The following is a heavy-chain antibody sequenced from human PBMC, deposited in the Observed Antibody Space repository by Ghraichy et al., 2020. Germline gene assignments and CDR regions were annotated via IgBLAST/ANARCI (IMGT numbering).Heavy chain of an antibody. D-gene: IGHD2-15*01. CDR1: GFTFSNAW. CDR3: VTPPGFFDSAPFDY. V-gene: IGHV3-15*01. Sequence: GESLNISCVASGFTFSNAWMTWVRQPPGKGLEWVGHIKSKSDGGTTDYAAPVKGRFTISRDDSKNTLYLQMNSLRTEDTAVYYCVTPPGFFDSAPFDYWGQGTLVTGSS. CDR2: IKSKSDGGTT. J-gene: IGHJ4*02.